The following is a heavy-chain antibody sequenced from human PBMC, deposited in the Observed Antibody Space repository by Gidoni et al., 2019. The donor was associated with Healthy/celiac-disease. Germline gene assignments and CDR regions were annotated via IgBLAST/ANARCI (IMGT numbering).Heavy chain of an antibody. V-gene: IGHV3-30*18. CDR1: GFTFSSYG. J-gene: IGHJ4*02. Sequence: QVQLVESGGGVVQPGRSLRLSCAASGFTFSSYGMHWVRQAPGKGLEWVAVISYDGSNQYYADSVKGRFTISRDNSKNTLYLQMNSPRAEDTAVYYCAKDLRGSGWYEDYWGQGTLVTVSS. D-gene: IGHD6-19*01. CDR2: ISYDGSNQ. CDR3: AKDLRGSGWYEDY.